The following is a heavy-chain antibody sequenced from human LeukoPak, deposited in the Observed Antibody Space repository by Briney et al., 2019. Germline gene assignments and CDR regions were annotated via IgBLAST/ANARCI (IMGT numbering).Heavy chain of an antibody. J-gene: IGHJ3*02. Sequence: PGGSLRLSCAASGFTFSSYWMSWVRQAPGKGLEWVANIKQDGSEKYYVDSVKGRFTISRDNAKNSLYLQMNSLRAEDTAVYYCARDTSLDWLSSDDAFDIWGQGTMVTVSS. CDR2: IKQDGSEK. CDR3: ARDTSLDWLSSDDAFDI. CDR1: GFTFSSYW. D-gene: IGHD3-9*01. V-gene: IGHV3-7*01.